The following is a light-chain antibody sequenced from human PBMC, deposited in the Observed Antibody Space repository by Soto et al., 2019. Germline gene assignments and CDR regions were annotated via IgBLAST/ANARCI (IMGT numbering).Light chain of an antibody. CDR3: QQRSNWPRT. CDR2: GAS. J-gene: IGKJ1*01. V-gene: IGKV3D-20*02. Sequence: IVLTQSPGTLSLSPGERATLSCRASQTVSTKYLAWYKQKPGQAPTLVIYGASKRATGIPDRFSGSGSGTEFTLTISRLEPEDFAVYYCQQRSNWPRTFGQGTKVDIK. CDR1: QTVSTKY.